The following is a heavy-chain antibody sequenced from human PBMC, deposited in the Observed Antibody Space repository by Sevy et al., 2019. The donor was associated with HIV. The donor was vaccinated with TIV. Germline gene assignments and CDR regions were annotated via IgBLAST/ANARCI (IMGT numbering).Heavy chain of an antibody. CDR2: IWYDGSDI. CDR1: GLSFSDYG. J-gene: IGHJ4*02. Sequence: GGSLRLSCTASGLSFSDYGMHWVRQAPGKGLEWVAFIWYDGSDIYYADSVKGRFTISRDNSKNILYLQMSSLRLEDTDLYYCAKNTAAVGVGGFDYWGQGTLVTVSS. CDR3: AKNTAAVGVGGFDY. D-gene: IGHD6-13*01. V-gene: IGHV3-30*02.